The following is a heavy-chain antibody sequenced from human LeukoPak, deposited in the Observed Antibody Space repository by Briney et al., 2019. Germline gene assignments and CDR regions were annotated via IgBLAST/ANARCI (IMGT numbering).Heavy chain of an antibody. CDR2: ISSSSSYI. D-gene: IGHD5-12*01. V-gene: IGHV3-21*01. Sequence: PGGSLRLSCAASGFTFSSYSMNWVRQAPGKGLEWVSSISSSSSYIYYADSVKGRFTISRDNAKNTLYLQMNSLRAEDTAVYYCARGPSGYINYWGQGTLVTVSS. J-gene: IGHJ4*02. CDR1: GFTFSSYS. CDR3: ARGPSGYINY.